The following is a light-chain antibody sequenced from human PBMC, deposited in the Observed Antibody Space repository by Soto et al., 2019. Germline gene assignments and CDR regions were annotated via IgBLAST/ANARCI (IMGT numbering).Light chain of an antibody. V-gene: IGKV3-20*01. CDR1: QIVSSNY. CDR3: QHYGSSPRV. Sequence: EIVLTQSPGTLSLSPGERATLSCRASQIVSSNYLAWYQQIPGQAPRLLIYAASSRAAGILDRFSGSGSGTDFTLSISRLEPEDFAVYYCQHYGSSPRVFGGGTKVDIK. J-gene: IGKJ4*01. CDR2: AAS.